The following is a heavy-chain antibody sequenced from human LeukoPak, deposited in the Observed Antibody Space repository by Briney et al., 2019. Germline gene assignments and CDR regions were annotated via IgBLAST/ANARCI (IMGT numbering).Heavy chain of an antibody. D-gene: IGHD3-22*01. CDR1: GFTVSSNY. V-gene: IGHV3-53*04. J-gene: IGHJ4*02. CDR3: ARGLPYYDSSGRPEYYFDY. Sequence: GSLRLSCAASGFTVSSNYMSWVRQAPGKGLEWVSVIYSGGSTYYADSVKGRFTISRHNSKNTLYLQMNSLRAEDTAVYYCARGLPYYDSSGRPEYYFDYWGQGTLVTVSS. CDR2: IYSGGST.